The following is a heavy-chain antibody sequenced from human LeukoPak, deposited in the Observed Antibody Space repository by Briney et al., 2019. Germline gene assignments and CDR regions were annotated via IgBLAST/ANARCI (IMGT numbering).Heavy chain of an antibody. V-gene: IGHV1-2*06. J-gene: IGHJ6*02. Sequence: GASVKVSCKASGYTFTGYYMHWVRQAPGQGLEWMGRINPNSGGTNYAQKFQGRVTMTRDTSISTAYMELSRLRSDDTAVYYCARVYCSSTSCHSYYYYGMDVWGQGTTVTVSS. CDR1: GYTFTGYY. CDR3: ARVYCSSTSCHSYYYYGMDV. D-gene: IGHD2-2*02. CDR2: INPNSGGT.